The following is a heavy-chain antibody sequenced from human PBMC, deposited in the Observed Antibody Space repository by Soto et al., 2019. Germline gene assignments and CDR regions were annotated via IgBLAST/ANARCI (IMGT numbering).Heavy chain of an antibody. V-gene: IGHV3-72*01. CDR1: GFTFTDHY. CDR3: ASAWFGELKYSDY. J-gene: IGHJ4*02. Sequence: EVQLVESGGGLVQPGGSLRLSCAASGFTFTDHYMEWVRQAPGKGLEWVGRIRNKANSYTTEYGASVKGRFTISRDDSKNSLSLQMNSPKTEDTAVYYCASAWFGELKYSDYWAQGTLVTVSS. D-gene: IGHD3-10*01. CDR2: IRNKANSYTT.